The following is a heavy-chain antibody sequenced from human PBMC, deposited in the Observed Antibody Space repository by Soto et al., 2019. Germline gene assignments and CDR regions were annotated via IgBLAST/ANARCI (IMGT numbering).Heavy chain of an antibody. J-gene: IGHJ6*02. CDR3: ARGRNSGMDV. CDR1: GDSIYNDVVA. Sequence: QVQLQQSGPGLVKPSQTLSLTCVISGDSIYNDVVAWNWIRQSPSRGLEWLGRTYYNFKWNNEYAASVKSRITISPDTSTNQFSLQLNSMTLDDTAVYYCARGRNSGMDVWGQGTTVIVSS. V-gene: IGHV6-1*01. CDR2: TYYNFKWNN.